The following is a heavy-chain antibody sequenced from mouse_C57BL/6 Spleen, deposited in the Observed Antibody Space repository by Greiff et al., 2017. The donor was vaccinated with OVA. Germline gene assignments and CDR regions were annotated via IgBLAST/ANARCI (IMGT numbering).Heavy chain of an antibody. J-gene: IGHJ2*01. CDR3: ARRDGYYDY. V-gene: IGHV1-54*01. CDR2: INPGSGGP. Sequence: VKLMESGAELVRPGTSVKVSCKASGYAFTNYLIEWVKQRPGQGLEWIGVINPGSGGPNYNEKFKGKATLTADKSSSTAYLQLSSLTSDDSAVCFCARRDGYYDYWGQGTTLTVSS. CDR1: GYAFTNYL. D-gene: IGHD2-3*01.